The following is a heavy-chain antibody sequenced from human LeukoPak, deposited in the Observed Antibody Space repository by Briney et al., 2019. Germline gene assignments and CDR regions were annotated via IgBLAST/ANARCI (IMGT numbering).Heavy chain of an antibody. CDR1: GFTFSSYW. D-gene: IGHD3-22*01. V-gene: IGHV3-7*01. CDR3: VRDGDTSGYTN. Sequence: GGSLRLSCKASGFTFSSYWMNWVRQAPGTGLEWVATIKPDGSEIHYVDSVEGRFTISRNNARNSLYLQMNTLTAEDTAVYSCVRDGDTSGYTNWGQGTLVTVSS. CDR2: IKPDGSEI. J-gene: IGHJ4*02.